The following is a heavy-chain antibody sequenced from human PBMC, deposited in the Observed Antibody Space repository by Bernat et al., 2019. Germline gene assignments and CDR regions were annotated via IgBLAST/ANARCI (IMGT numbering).Heavy chain of an antibody. V-gene: IGHV1-8*01. CDR1: GYTFTSYD. J-gene: IGHJ4*02. CDR3: ARVAAQWGGDYVSDY. CDR2: MNPNSGNT. Sequence: HVQLVQSGAEVKKPGASVKVSCKASGYTFTSYDINWVRQATGQGLEWMGWMNPNSGNTGYAQKFQGRVTMTRNTSISTAYMELSSLRSEDTGVYYCARVAAQWGGDYVSDYWGQGTLVTVSS. D-gene: IGHD4-17*01.